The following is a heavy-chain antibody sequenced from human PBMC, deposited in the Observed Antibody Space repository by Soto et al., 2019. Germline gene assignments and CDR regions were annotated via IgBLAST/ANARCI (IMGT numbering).Heavy chain of an antibody. J-gene: IGHJ6*02. V-gene: IGHV3-21*01. CDR1: GFTFSTYS. D-gene: IGHD2-2*02. Sequence: PGGSLRLSCVGSGFTFSTYSINWVRQAPGKGLEWVSSISSRSDIYYADSVKGRFTIARDNAKNSVSLQMNSLRAEDTAVYYCAREYTAWPLAYGLDVWGQGTTVTVSS. CDR3: AREYTAWPLAYGLDV. CDR2: ISSRSDI.